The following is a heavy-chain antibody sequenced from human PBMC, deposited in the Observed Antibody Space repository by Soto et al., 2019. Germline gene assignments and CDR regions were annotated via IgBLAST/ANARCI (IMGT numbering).Heavy chain of an antibody. CDR1: GFTFSSYS. V-gene: IGHV3-48*02. Sequence: EVQLVESGGGLVQPGGSLRLSCAASGFTFSSYSMNWVRQAPGKGLEWVSYISSSSSTIYYADSVKGRFTISRDNAKNSLYLQMNSLRDEDTAVYYCARDGHSNGWYRFDFDYWGQGTLVTVSS. J-gene: IGHJ4*02. D-gene: IGHD6-19*01. CDR3: ARDGHSNGWYRFDFDY. CDR2: ISSSSSTI.